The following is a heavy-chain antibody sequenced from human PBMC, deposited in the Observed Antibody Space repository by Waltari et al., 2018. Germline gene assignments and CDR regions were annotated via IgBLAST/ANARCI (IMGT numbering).Heavy chain of an antibody. V-gene: IGHV4-39*07. CDR1: GGSISSSSYY. J-gene: IGHJ3*02. CDR2: IYYSGST. CDR3: ARYSRSGPADITMIVVANDAFDI. D-gene: IGHD3-22*01. Sequence: QLQLQESGPGLVKPSETLSLTCTVSGGSISSSSYYWGWIRQPPGKGLEWIGSIYYSGSTYYNPSLKSRVTISVDTSKNQFSLKLSSVTAADTAVYYCARYSRSGPADITMIVVANDAFDIWGQGTMVTVSS.